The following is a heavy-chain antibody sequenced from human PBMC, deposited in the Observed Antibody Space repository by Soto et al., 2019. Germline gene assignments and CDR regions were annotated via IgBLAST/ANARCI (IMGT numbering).Heavy chain of an antibody. D-gene: IGHD4-17*01. V-gene: IGHV3-30*18. Sequence: PGWSLRLACASSVFTFISYGMQWVRQAPGKGLEWVAVISYDGSNKYYADSVKGRFTISRDNSKNTLYLQMNSLRAEDTAVYYCAKHSPTVENWYFDLWGRGTLVTVSS. J-gene: IGHJ2*01. CDR2: ISYDGSNK. CDR3: AKHSPTVENWYFDL. CDR1: VFTFISYG.